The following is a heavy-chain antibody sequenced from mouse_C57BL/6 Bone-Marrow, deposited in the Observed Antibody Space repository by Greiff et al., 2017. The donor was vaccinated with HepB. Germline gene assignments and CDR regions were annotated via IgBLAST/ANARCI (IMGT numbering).Heavy chain of an antibody. CDR1: GYSFTGYF. V-gene: IGHV1-20*01. D-gene: IGHD2-4*01. Sequence: EVQLQQSGPELVKPGDSVKISCKASGYSFTGYFMNWVMQSHGKSLEWIGRINPYNGDTFYNQKFKGKATLTVDKSSSTAHMELRSLTSEDSAVYYCARGRYYDYGGFAYWGQGTLVTVSA. CDR3: ARGRYYDYGGFAY. CDR2: INPYNGDT. J-gene: IGHJ3*01.